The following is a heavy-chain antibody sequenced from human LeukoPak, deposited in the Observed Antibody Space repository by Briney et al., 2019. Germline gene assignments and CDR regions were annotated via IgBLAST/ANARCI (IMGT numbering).Heavy chain of an antibody. CDR1: GFTVSSNY. D-gene: IGHD1-26*01. V-gene: IGHV3-66*04. CDR3: AKHSVGATPGDDAFDI. Sequence: GGSLRLSCAASGFTVSSNYMAWVRQAPGKGLEWVSVIYDGGFTDYTDSVKGRFTISRDNSKSTLYLQMNSLRAEDTAVYYCAKHSVGATPGDDAFDIWGQGTMVTVSS. J-gene: IGHJ3*02. CDR2: IYDGGFT.